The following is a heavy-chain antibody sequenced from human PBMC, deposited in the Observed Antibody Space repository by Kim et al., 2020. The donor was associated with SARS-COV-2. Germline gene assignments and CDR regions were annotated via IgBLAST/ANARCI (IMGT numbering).Heavy chain of an antibody. CDR3: LKGGWGWIWDY. V-gene: IGHV3-23*01. CDR2: IDGSDGPT. J-gene: IGHJ4*02. Sequence: GGSLRLSCTTSGFTFFGHAMSWVRQAPGKGLEWVSSIDGSDGPTYYVDSVKGRFSISRDDSRNTLYLQMSALRAVGTATYYCLKGGWGWIWDYWGQGTLVPVSS. D-gene: IGHD2-21*01. CDR1: GFTFFGHA.